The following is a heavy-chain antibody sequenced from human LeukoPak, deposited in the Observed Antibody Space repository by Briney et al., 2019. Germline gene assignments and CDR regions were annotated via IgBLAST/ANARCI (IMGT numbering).Heavy chain of an antibody. J-gene: IGHJ4*02. CDR2: IWYDGSNK. CDR3: AREPYGSGSYGYFDY. CDR1: GFTFSSYG. Sequence: GGSLRLSCAASGFTFSSYGMHWVHQAPGKGLEWVAVIWYDGSNKYYADSVKGRFTISRDNSKNTLYLQMNSLRAEDTAVYYCAREPYGSGSYGYFDYWGQGTLVTVSS. V-gene: IGHV3-33*01. D-gene: IGHD3-10*01.